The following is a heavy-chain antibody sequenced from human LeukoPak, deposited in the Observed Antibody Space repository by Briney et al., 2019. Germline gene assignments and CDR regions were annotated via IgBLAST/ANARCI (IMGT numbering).Heavy chain of an antibody. D-gene: IGHD3-10*01. CDR2: IYYSGST. J-gene: IGHJ5*02. Sequence: SSETLSLTCTVSGGSISSYYWSWIRQPPGKGLEWIGYIYYSGSTNYNPSLKSRVTISVDTSKNQFSLKLSSVTAADTAVYYCARGGYYGSGNDFRFDPWGQGTLVTVSS. CDR3: ARGGYYGSGNDFRFDP. CDR1: GGSISSYY. V-gene: IGHV4-59*01.